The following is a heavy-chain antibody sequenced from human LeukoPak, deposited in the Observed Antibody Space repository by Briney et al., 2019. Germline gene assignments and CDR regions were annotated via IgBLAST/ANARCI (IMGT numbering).Heavy chain of an antibody. Sequence: ASETLSLTCTVSGGSFSSSSSYWGWIRQPPGKGLEWIGSIFYSGSTHYNPSLKSRVTISVDTSRYQFSLKLSSVTAADTAVYYCANNGPSMYYFDYWGQGTLVTVSS. CDR3: ANNGPSMYYFDY. J-gene: IGHJ4*02. D-gene: IGHD1-14*01. CDR2: IFYSGST. CDR1: GGSFSSSSSY. V-gene: IGHV4-39*01.